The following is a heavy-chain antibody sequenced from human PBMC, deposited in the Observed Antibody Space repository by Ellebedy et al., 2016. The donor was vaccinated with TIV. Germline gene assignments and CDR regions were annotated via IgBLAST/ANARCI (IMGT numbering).Heavy chain of an antibody. CDR2: ISYVGSDT. CDR1: GGSLSSSPYY. D-gene: IGHD1-26*01. V-gene: IGHV3-33*08. J-gene: IGHJ4*02. CDR3: ARDYSGTYNVYLDY. Sequence: LSLTCTVSGGSLSSSPYYWGWIRQAPGKGLEWVAFISYVGSDTYAESVKGRFTISRDNSKNTVFLQMNSLIGEDTAVYNWARDYSGTYNVYLDYWGQGTLVSVSS.